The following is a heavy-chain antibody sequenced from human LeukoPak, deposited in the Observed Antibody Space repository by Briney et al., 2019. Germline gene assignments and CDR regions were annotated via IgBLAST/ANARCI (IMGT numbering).Heavy chain of an antibody. CDR3: AREGCSSTSCYFGTYYFDY. D-gene: IGHD2-2*01. Sequence: GGSLRLSCAASGFTFSSYWMSWVRQAPGKGLEWVANIKQDGSEKYYVDSVKGRFTISRDNAKNSLYLQMNSLRAEDTAVYYCAREGCSSTSCYFGTYYFDYWGQGTLVTVSS. CDR1: GFTFSSYW. V-gene: IGHV3-7*01. J-gene: IGHJ4*02. CDR2: IKQDGSEK.